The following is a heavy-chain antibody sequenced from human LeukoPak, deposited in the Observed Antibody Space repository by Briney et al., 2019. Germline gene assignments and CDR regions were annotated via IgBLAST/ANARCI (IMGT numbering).Heavy chain of an antibody. CDR1: GFSLSSYG. CDR3: AKRGEVSTYYYFES. V-gene: IGHV3-30*18. D-gene: IGHD2/OR15-2a*01. J-gene: IGHJ4*02. Sequence: GGSLRLSCVASGFSLSSYGMHWVRQTPGKGLEWVAVISYDGSNKYYADSVRGRFTISRDNSKNTLYLQVNSLRAEDTALYYCAKRGEVSTYYYFESWGQGALVTVSS. CDR2: ISYDGSNK.